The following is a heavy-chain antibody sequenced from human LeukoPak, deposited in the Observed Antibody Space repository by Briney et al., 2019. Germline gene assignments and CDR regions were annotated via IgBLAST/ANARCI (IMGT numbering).Heavy chain of an antibody. V-gene: IGHV4-34*01. CDR3: ARSWITMVRGVIYY. D-gene: IGHD3-10*01. CDR1: GRSFSGYY. CDR2: INHSGST. J-gene: IGHJ4*02. Sequence: NSSETLSLTCAVYGRSFSGYYWSWIRQPPGKGLEWIGEINHSGSTNYNPSLKSRVTISVDTSKNQFSLKLSSVTAADTAVYYCARSWITMVRGVIYYWGQGTLVTVSS.